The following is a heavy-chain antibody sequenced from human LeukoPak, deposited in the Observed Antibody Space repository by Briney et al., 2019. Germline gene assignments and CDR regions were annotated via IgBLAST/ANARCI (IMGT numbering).Heavy chain of an antibody. Sequence: GGSLRLSCAASGFTFSNYAMSWVRQAPGKGLVWVSRINSDGSSTSYADSVKGRFTISRDNAKNTLYLQMNSLRAEDTAVYYCARRGADWDYFDYWGQGTLVTVSS. V-gene: IGHV3-74*01. CDR1: GFTFSNYA. CDR3: ARRGADWDYFDY. J-gene: IGHJ4*02. D-gene: IGHD2-21*01. CDR2: INSDGSST.